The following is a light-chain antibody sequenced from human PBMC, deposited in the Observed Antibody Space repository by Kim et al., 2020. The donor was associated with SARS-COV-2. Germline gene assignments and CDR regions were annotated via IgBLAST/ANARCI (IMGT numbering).Light chain of an antibody. Sequence: QSAVTQPPSVSGASGQRVTISCTGSSSNIGAGYDVHWYQQVPGTAPKLLIYANTNRPSGVPDRFSGSKSGTSASLAITGLQAEDEADYYCQSYDSSLSGSVVFGGGTKLTVL. CDR2: ANT. CDR1: SSNIGAGYD. V-gene: IGLV1-40*01. CDR3: QSYDSSLSGSVV. J-gene: IGLJ2*01.